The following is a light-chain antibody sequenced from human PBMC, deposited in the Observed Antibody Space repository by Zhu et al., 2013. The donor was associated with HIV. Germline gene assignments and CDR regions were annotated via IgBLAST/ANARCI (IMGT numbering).Light chain of an antibody. V-gene: IGLV1-51*01. CDR2: DND. CDR3: GTWDSSLNAYL. CDR1: SSNVGNNH. Sequence: QSVLTQPPSVSAAPGQKVTISCSGSSSNVGNNHVSWCQQLPGTAPKLLIYDNDKRPSGIPDRFSGSKSGTSATLGITGLQTGDEADYYCGTWDSSLNAYLFGAGTKVTVL. J-gene: IGLJ1*01.